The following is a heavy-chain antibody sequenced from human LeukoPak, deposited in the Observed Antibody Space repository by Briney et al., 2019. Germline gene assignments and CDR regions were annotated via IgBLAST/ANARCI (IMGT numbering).Heavy chain of an antibody. V-gene: IGHV3-30*04. CDR3: AREGVVGAILGY. J-gene: IGHJ4*02. CDR2: ISHDGSNK. D-gene: IGHD1-26*01. Sequence: GVSLRRSCAASGFTFTSYAMHRVRQAPGKGLEWVALISHDGSNKDYGDSVKGRFTISRDNSKNTLYLQMNSLKPEDTAVYYCAREGVVGAILGYWGQGSLVTVS. CDR1: GFTFTSYA.